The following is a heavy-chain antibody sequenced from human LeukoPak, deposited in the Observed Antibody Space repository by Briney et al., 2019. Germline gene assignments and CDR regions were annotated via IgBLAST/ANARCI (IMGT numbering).Heavy chain of an antibody. Sequence: PSETLSLTCTVSGGSISSYYWSWIRQPPGKGLEWIGYIYYSGSTNYNPSLKSRVTISVDTSKNQFSLKLSSVTAADTAVYYCARHRVAAGIEGHWGQGTLVTVSS. CDR2: IYYSGST. V-gene: IGHV4-59*08. J-gene: IGHJ4*02. CDR1: GGSISSYY. CDR3: ARHRVAAGIEGH. D-gene: IGHD6-13*01.